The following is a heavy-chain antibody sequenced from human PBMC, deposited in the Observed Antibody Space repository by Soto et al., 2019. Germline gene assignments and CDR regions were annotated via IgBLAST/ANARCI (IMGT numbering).Heavy chain of an antibody. V-gene: IGHV3-33*01. Sequence: QVQLVESGGGVVQPGRSLRLSCAASGFTFGSYGMHWVRQAPGKGLEWVAVIWYDGSNKYYADSVKGRFTISRDNSENTLYLQMNSLRAEDTAVYYCARRGGGYCSGGSCYYFDYWGQGTLVTVSS. D-gene: IGHD2-15*01. CDR2: IWYDGSNK. CDR1: GFTFGSYG. J-gene: IGHJ4*02. CDR3: ARRGGGYCSGGSCYYFDY.